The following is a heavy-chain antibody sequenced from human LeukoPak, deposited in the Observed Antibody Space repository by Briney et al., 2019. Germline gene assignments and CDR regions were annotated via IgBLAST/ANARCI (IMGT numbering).Heavy chain of an antibody. CDR2: IRYDGSNK. Sequence: GGSLRLSCAASGFTFSSYGMHWVRQAPGKGLEWVAFIRYDGSNKYYADSVKGRFTISRDNSKNTLYLQMNSLRAEDTAVYYCAKDRSGWSLGWFDPWGQGTLVTVSS. V-gene: IGHV3-30*02. D-gene: IGHD6-19*01. J-gene: IGHJ5*02. CDR1: GFTFSSYG. CDR3: AKDRSGWSLGWFDP.